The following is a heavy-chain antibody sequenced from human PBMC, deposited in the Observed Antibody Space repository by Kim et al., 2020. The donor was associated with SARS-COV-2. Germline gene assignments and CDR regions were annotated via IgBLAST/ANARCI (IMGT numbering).Heavy chain of an antibody. D-gene: IGHD6-6*01. V-gene: IGHV3-33*01. CDR2: KWYDGSNK. Sequence: GGSLRLSCAASGFTFSSYGMHWVRQAPGKGLEWVAVKWYDGSNKYYADSVKGRFTISRDNSKNTLYLQMNSLRAEDTAVYYCARALYSSSSRYYYYGMDVGGQRTTVTVSS. J-gene: IGHJ6*02. CDR1: GFTFSSYG. CDR3: ARALYSSSSRYYYYGMDV.